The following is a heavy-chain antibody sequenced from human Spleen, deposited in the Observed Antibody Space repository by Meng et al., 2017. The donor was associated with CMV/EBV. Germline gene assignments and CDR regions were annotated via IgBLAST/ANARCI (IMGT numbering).Heavy chain of an antibody. V-gene: IGHV3-7*01. J-gene: IGHJ4*02. CDR3: AKFLSWEPDDAFDI. D-gene: IGHD1-26*01. Sequence: GESLKISCAASGFTFSSYSMNWVRQAPGKGLEWVANIKQDGSEKYYVDSVKGRFTISRDNAKNSLYLQMNSLRAEDTAVYHCAKFLSWEPDDAFDIWGQGTLVTVSS. CDR1: GFTFSSYS. CDR2: IKQDGSEK.